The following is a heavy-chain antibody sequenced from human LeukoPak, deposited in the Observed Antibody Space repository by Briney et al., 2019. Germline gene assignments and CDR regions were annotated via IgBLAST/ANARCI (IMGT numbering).Heavy chain of an antibody. CDR3: TRDSDSAISIAAANDAFDI. CDR1: GFTFGDYA. D-gene: IGHD6-13*01. J-gene: IGHJ3*02. V-gene: IGHV3-49*04. CDR2: IRSKAYGGTT. Sequence: GRSLRLSCTASGFTFGDYAMSWVRQAPGKGLEWVGFIRSKAYGGTTEYAASVKGRFTISRDDSKSIAYLQMNSLKTEDTAVYYCTRDSDSAISIAAANDAFDIWGQGTMVTVSS.